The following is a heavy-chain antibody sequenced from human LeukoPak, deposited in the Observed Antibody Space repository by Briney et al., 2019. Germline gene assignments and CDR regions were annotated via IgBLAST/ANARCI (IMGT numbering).Heavy chain of an antibody. CDR2: ISSSSSYI. CDR1: RFTFNSYE. J-gene: IGHJ4*02. D-gene: IGHD6-13*01. CDR3: ARDSIAAAGRPFDY. Sequence: GGSLRLSCAASRFTFNSYEMNWVRQAPGKGLEWVSSISSSSSYIYYADSVKGRFTISRDNAKNSLYLQMNSLRAEDTAVYYCARDSIAAAGRPFDYWGQGTLVTVSS. V-gene: IGHV3-21*01.